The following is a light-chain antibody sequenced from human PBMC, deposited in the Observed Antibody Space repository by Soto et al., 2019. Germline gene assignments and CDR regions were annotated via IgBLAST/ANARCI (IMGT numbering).Light chain of an antibody. V-gene: IGKV3D-15*01. CDR1: QSVSSN. Sequence: EIVMTQSPATLSVSPGERATLSCRASQSVSSNLAWYQQKPGQAPRLLIYGASIRATGIPARFSGSGSGAEFTLTISSLQSEDFAVYYCHQYNNWPPWTFGQGTKVEIK. J-gene: IGKJ1*01. CDR3: HQYNNWPPWT. CDR2: GAS.